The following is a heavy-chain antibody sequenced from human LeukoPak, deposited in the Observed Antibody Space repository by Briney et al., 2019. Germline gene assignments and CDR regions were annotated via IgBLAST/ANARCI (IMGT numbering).Heavy chain of an antibody. Sequence: GGSLRLSCAASGFTFTNAWMSWVRQVPGKGLEWVGRIQSKSDGETTEYAAPVEGRFTISRDDSKNTLYLQMNSLKIEDTGVYYCTTPEPRDDSSGYSVNDAFDIWGQGTMVTVSS. J-gene: IGHJ3*02. CDR1: GFTFTNAW. D-gene: IGHD3-22*01. V-gene: IGHV3-15*01. CDR2: IQSKSDGETT. CDR3: TTPEPRDDSSGYSVNDAFDI.